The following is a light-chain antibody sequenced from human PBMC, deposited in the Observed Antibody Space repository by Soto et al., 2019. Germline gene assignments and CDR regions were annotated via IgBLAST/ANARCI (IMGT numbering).Light chain of an antibody. J-gene: IGLJ2*01. CDR1: SSDVGGYTF. CDR3: SSQTGSATVL. Sequence: QSALTQPASVSGSPGQSITISCTGTSSDVGGYTFVSWYQQHPGKAPKLMIYEVSSRPSGVSNRFSGSKSGNTASLIISGLRAEDEADYYCSSQTGSATVLFGGGTKVTVL. CDR2: EVS. V-gene: IGLV2-14*01.